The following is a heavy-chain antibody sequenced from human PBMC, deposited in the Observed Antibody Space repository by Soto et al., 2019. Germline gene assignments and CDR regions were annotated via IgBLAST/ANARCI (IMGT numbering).Heavy chain of an antibody. CDR1: GFTFSSYG. CDR2: ISYDGSNK. J-gene: IGHJ5*02. CDR3: AKDIAAAVKNWFDP. Sequence: GVSLRLSCAASGFTFSSYGMHWVRQAPGKGLEWVAVISYDGSNKYYADSVKGRFTISRDNSKNTLYLQMNSLRAEDTAVYYCAKDIAAAVKNWFDPWGQGTLVTVSS. D-gene: IGHD6-13*01. V-gene: IGHV3-30*18.